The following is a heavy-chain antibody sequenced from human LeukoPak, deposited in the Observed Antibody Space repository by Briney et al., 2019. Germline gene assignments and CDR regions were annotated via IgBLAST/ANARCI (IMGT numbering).Heavy chain of an antibody. V-gene: IGHV3-48*03. CDR1: GFTFSSYE. CDR2: ISSSGSTI. J-gene: IGHJ4*02. Sequence: GGSLRLSCAASGFTFSSYEMNWVRQAPGKGLEWGSYISSSGSTIYYADSVKGRFTISRDNAKNSLYPQMNSLRAEDTAVYYCARDAGGYSYGTRTGFDYWGQGTLVTVSS. D-gene: IGHD5-18*01. CDR3: ARDAGGYSYGTRTGFDY.